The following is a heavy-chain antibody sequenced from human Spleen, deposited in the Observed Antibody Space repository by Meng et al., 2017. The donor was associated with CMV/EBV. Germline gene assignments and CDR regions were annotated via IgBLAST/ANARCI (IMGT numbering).Heavy chain of an antibody. J-gene: IGHJ4*02. V-gene: IGHV1-46*01. CDR2: IKPGGGST. D-gene: IGHD6-19*01. CDR1: GYTFTSYY. Sequence: ASVKVSCKASGYTFTSYYIHWVRQAPGHGLEWMGIIKPGGGSTTYAQNLQGRITLTRDVSTSIVYMELSSLTSEDTAVYYCARDQIAVSGLSYYFDFWGQGTLVTVSS. CDR3: ARDQIAVSGLSYYFDF.